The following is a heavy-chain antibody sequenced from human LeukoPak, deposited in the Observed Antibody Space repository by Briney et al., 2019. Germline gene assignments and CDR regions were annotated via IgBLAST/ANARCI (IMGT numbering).Heavy chain of an antibody. Sequence: SETLSLTCAVYGGSFSGYYWSWVRQPPGKGLEWIGEINHSGSTNYNPSLKSRVTISVDTSKNQFSLKLSSVTAADTAIYYCARAQAVQEGGSDYWGQGTLVTVSA. CDR2: INHSGST. V-gene: IGHV4-34*01. J-gene: IGHJ4*02. CDR1: GGSFSGYY. D-gene: IGHD4-17*01. CDR3: ARAQAVQEGGSDY.